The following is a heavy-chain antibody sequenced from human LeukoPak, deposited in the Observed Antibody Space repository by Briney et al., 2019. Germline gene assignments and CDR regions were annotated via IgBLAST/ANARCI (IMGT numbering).Heavy chain of an antibody. D-gene: IGHD5-24*01. CDR3: AKRSTVGWLQFVWGYFDY. V-gene: IGHV3-11*04. CDR1: GFTFSDYY. Sequence: PGGSLRLSCAASGFTFSDYYMSWIRQAPGKGLEWVSYISSSGSTIYYADSVKGRFTISRDNAKNSLYLQMNSLRAEDTAVYYCAKRSTVGWLQFVWGYFDYWGQGTLVTVSS. J-gene: IGHJ4*02. CDR2: ISSSGSTI.